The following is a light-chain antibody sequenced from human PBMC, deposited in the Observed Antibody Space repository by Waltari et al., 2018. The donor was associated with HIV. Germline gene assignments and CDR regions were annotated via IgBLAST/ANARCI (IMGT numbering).Light chain of an antibody. CDR2: GAS. Sequence: DIQITQSPPSLSASVGPRVTTTCRASQTVRSSLAWFQQRPGKAPKSLVYGASKLQTEVPSRFSAGGSWTNSSLTISSLKPEDFATYICQQYYTFPRTFGRGTRVDMK. V-gene: IGKV1-16*01. CDR3: QQYYTFPRT. CDR1: QTVRSS. J-gene: IGKJ5*01.